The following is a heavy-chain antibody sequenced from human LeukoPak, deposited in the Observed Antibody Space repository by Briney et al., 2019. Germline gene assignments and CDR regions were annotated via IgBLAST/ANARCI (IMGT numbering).Heavy chain of an antibody. CDR1: GGSISSYY. Sequence: SETLSLTCTVSGGSISSYYWSWIRQPPGKGLEWIGYIYYSGSTNYNPFLKSRVTISVDTSKNQFSLKLSSVTAADTAVYYCARVESSGWYYFDYWGQGTLVTVSS. V-gene: IGHV4-59*01. CDR3: ARVESSGWYYFDY. CDR2: IYYSGST. J-gene: IGHJ4*02. D-gene: IGHD6-19*01.